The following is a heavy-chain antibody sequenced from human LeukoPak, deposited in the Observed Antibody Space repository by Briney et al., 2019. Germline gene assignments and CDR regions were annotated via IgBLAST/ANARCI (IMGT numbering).Heavy chain of an antibody. V-gene: IGHV3-23*01. Sequence: GGSLRLSCAASGFTFSSYAMSWVRQAPGKGLEWVSAIVSSGDSTYYADSVKGRFTISRDNAKNSLYLQMNSLRAEDTAVYYCARDSDYGDYGGCDYWGQGTLVTVSS. CDR1: GFTFSSYA. D-gene: IGHD4-17*01. CDR3: ARDSDYGDYGGCDY. J-gene: IGHJ4*02. CDR2: IVSSGDST.